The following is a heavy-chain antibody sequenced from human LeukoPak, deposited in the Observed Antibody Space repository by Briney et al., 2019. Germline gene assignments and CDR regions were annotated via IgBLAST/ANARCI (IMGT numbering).Heavy chain of an antibody. V-gene: IGHV1-18*01. CDR3: ARADYDFWSGYFDY. Sequence: ASVKVSCKASGYTFTSYGISWVRQAPGQGLEWMGWISAYNGNTNYAQKLQGRVTMTTDTSTSTAYMELRSLRSEDTAVYYCARADYDFWSGYFDYWGQGTLVTVSS. CDR2: ISAYNGNT. D-gene: IGHD3-3*01. CDR1: GYTFTSYG. J-gene: IGHJ4*02.